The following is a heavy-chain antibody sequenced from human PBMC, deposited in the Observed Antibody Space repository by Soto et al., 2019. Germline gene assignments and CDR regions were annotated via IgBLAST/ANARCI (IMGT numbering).Heavy chain of an antibody. J-gene: IGHJ6*02. Sequence: EASVKLSCKASGYTFTSYAMHWVRQAPEQRLEWMGWINAGNGNTNYAQKLQGRVTMTTDTSTSTAYMELRSLRSDDTAVYYCARDIGPPSLRYFDWLSPYYYYYGMDVWGQGTTVTVSS. CDR1: GYTFTSYA. V-gene: IGHV1-3*01. CDR2: INAGNGNT. D-gene: IGHD3-9*01. CDR3: ARDIGPPSLRYFDWLSPYYYYYGMDV.